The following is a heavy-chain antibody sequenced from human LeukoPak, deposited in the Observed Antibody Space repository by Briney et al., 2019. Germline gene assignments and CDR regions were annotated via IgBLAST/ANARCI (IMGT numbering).Heavy chain of an antibody. CDR3: ASTFQGNFDY. CDR2: IYYSGST. V-gene: IGHV4-59*01. Sequence: PSETLSLTCSVSGGSISSYYWNWIRQPPGKGLEWIGYIYYSGSTKYNPSLKSRVTISVDTSMNQFSLKLSSVTAADTAVYYCASTFQGNFDYWGQGTLVTVSS. J-gene: IGHJ4*02. D-gene: IGHD2/OR15-2a*01. CDR1: GGSISSYY.